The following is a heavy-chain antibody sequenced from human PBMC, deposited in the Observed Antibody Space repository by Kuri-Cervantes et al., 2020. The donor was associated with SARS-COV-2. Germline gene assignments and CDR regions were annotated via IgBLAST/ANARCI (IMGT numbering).Heavy chain of an antibody. CDR3: ARHEYSSSRGAVDY. CDR1: GGSISSYY. CDR2: IYYSGST. V-gene: IGHV4-59*08. J-gene: IGHJ4*02. D-gene: IGHD6-6*01. Sequence: SETLSLTCTVSGGSISSYYWSWIRQPPGKGLEWIGYIYYSGSTNYNPSLKSRVTISVDTSKNQFSLKLSSVTAADTAVYYCARHEYSSSRGAVDYWGQGTLVTVSS.